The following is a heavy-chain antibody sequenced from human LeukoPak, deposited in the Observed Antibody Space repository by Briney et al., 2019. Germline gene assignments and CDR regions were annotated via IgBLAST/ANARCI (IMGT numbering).Heavy chain of an antibody. Sequence: GGSLRLSCAASGFTFSSYGMHWVRQAPGKGLEWVAVISYDGSNKYYADSVKGRFTISRGNSKNTLYLQMNSLRAEDTAVYYCAKDPQFREYQLPTYFDYWGQGTLVTVSS. D-gene: IGHD2-2*01. CDR1: GFTFSSYG. CDR2: ISYDGSNK. CDR3: AKDPQFREYQLPTYFDY. J-gene: IGHJ4*02. V-gene: IGHV3-30*18.